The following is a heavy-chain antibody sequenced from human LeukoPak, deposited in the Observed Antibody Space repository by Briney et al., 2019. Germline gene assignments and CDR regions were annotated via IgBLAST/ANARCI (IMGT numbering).Heavy chain of an antibody. CDR3: ARSYGSGTYDAFDI. CDR1: GGSISSSNW. Sequence: SGTLSLTCAVSGGSISSSNWWSWVRQPPGKGLELIGEIYHSGSTNYNPSLKSRVTISVDKSKNQFSLKLSSVSAADTAVYYCARSYGSGTYDAFDIWGQGTMVTVSS. D-gene: IGHD3-10*01. J-gene: IGHJ3*02. CDR2: IYHSGST. V-gene: IGHV4-4*02.